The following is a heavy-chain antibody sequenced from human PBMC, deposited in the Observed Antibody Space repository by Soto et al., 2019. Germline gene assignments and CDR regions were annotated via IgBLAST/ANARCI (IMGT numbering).Heavy chain of an antibody. J-gene: IGHJ6*02. D-gene: IGHD6-13*01. Sequence: QVQLVQSGAEVKKPGASVKVSCKASGYTFTGYYMHWVRQAPGQGLEWMGWINPNSGGTNYEQKFQGWVTMTRDTSISTAYMELSRLRSDDTAVYYCARDHVAAAENYYYYGMDVWGQGTTVTVSS. CDR3: ARDHVAAAENYYYYGMDV. V-gene: IGHV1-2*04. CDR2: INPNSGGT. CDR1: GYTFTGYY.